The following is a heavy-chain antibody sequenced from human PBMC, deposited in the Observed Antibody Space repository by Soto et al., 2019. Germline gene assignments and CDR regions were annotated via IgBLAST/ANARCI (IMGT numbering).Heavy chain of an antibody. V-gene: IGHV3-23*01. D-gene: IGHD3-3*01. CDR1: GFTFSTYA. CDR2: VSGGGDSGATT. CDR3: ARDWSGSTCPCLDV. J-gene: IGHJ6*02. Sequence: EVQLLESGGGLVQPGGSLRLSCAASGFTFSTYAMTWVRQAPGGGLEWVSSVSGGGDSGATTYYAASVKGRFTISRDNYKNMVFLQMNSLRVEDAAVYYCARDWSGSTCPCLDVWGQGTTVSVSS.